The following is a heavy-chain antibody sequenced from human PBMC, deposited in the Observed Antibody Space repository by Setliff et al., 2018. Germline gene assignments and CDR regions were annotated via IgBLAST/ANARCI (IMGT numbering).Heavy chain of an antibody. V-gene: IGHV1-24*01. CDR3: ATQPLQWELLGFDY. CDR2: FDPEDGET. CDR1: GYTLTELS. D-gene: IGHD1-26*01. J-gene: IGHJ4*02. Sequence: ASVKVSCKGSGYTLTELSMHWVRQAPGKGLEWMGGFDPEDGETIYAQKFQGRVTMTEDTSTDTAYMELSSLRSEDTAVYYCATQPLQWELLGFDYWGQGTLVTVSS.